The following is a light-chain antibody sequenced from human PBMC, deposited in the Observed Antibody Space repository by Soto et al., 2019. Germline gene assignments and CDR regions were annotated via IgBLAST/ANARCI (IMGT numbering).Light chain of an antibody. Sequence: QSALTQPPSASGSPGQSVTISCTGTSSDVGGYNYVSWCQQHPGKAPKLIIYEVTKRPSGVPDRFSGSKSGNTASLTVSGLLAEDEADYYCSSHAGIINVVFGGGTKLTVL. J-gene: IGLJ3*02. CDR2: EVT. CDR1: SSDVGGYNY. V-gene: IGLV2-8*01. CDR3: SSHAGIINVV.